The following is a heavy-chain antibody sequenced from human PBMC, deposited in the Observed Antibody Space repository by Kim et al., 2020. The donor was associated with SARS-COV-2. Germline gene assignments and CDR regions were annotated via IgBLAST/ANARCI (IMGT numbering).Heavy chain of an antibody. CDR3: AREGGERKTDY. CDR2: T. V-gene: IGHV1-18*01. J-gene: IGHJ4*02. D-gene: IGHD3-16*01. Sequence: TNYAQKLQGRVTMTTDTSTSTAYMELRSLRSDDTAVYYCAREGGERKTDYWGQGTLVTVSS.